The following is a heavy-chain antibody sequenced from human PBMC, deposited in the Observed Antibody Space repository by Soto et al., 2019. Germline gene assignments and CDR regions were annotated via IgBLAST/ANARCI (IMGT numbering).Heavy chain of an antibody. J-gene: IGHJ6*02. CDR1: SGSISSGHW. CDR2: IYHSGST. V-gene: IGHV4-4*02. CDR3: ATNSYYSLGV. Sequence: QVQLQESGPGLVKPSGTLSLTCAVSSGSISSGHWWNWVRQPPGKGLEWIGEIYHSGSTHYNPSLKSRVTMSVDKSMNKFSLKLTSVTAADTAVYYCATNSYYSLGVWGQGTKVTVSS.